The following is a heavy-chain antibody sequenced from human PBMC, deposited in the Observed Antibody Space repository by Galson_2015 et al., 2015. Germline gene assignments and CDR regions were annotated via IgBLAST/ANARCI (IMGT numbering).Heavy chain of an antibody. D-gene: IGHD5-12*01. CDR1: GYSFSTYW. Sequence: QSGAEVKKPGESLKISCKGSGYSFSTYWIVWVRQMPGKGLEWMGDIYPGDSDSRYRPSFQGQVTISADKSISTAYLQWSSLKASDTATYFCARLYSDDGFGLGWGYMDVWGKGTTVTVS. CDR3: ARLYSDDGFGLGWGYMDV. J-gene: IGHJ6*03. CDR2: IYPGDSDS. V-gene: IGHV5-51*01.